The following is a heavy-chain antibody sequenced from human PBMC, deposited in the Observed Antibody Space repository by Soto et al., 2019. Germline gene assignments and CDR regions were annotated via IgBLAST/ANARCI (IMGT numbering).Heavy chain of an antibody. V-gene: IGHV4-4*07. CDR1: GGSISSYY. J-gene: IGHJ5*01. D-gene: IGHD3-22*01. Sequence: SETLSLTCTVSGGSISSYYWSWIRQPAGKGLEWIGRIYTSGSTNYNPSLKSRVTISLDTSKNQFSLTLSAVTAADTAMYYCSTRAYDTNGYYRFDPWGQGTLVTVSS. CDR3: STRAYDTNGYYRFDP. CDR2: IYTSGST.